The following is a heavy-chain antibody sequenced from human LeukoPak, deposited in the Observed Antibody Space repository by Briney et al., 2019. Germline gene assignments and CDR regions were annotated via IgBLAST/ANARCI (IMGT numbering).Heavy chain of an antibody. CDR2: VSGSGEST. J-gene: IGHJ4*02. D-gene: IGHD2-15*01. Sequence: PGGSLRLSCAASGFTFSTYAMNWVRQAPGKGLEWVSSVSGSGESTDYADSVEGRFIISRGNFENTLYLHMNSLRADDTAIYYCARAGKAAAFDCWGQGTLVTVSS. CDR1: GFTFSTYA. CDR3: ARAGKAAAFDC. V-gene: IGHV3-23*01.